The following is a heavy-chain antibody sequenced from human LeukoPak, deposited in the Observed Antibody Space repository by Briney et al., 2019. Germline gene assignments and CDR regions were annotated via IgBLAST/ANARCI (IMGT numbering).Heavy chain of an antibody. CDR3: TNSKDYYPMDV. V-gene: IGHV4-39*07. CDR1: GGSISSSSYY. Sequence: SETLSLTCTVSGGSISSSSYYWGWIRQPPGKGLEWIGSIYYSGSTYYNPSLKSRVTISVDTSKNQFSLKLSSVTAADTAVYYCTNSKDYYPMDVWGQGTTVTVSS. CDR2: IYYSGST. J-gene: IGHJ6*02.